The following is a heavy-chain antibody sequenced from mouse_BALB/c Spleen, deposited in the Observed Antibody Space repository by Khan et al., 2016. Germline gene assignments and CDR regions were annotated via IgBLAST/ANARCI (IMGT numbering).Heavy chain of an antibody. V-gene: IGHV3-2*02. D-gene: IGHD2-5*01. CDR2: IAYSGST. J-gene: IGHJ4*01. CDR1: GYSITSDYA. Sequence: EVQLQESGPGLVKPSQSLSLTCTVTGYSITSDYAWNWIRQFPGNKLEWMGYIAYSGSTNYNPSLKSRISISRDKSKNQFFLQLNSVTTEDRATYYCARWDYSNYALDFWGQGTSVTVSS. CDR3: ARWDYSNYALDF.